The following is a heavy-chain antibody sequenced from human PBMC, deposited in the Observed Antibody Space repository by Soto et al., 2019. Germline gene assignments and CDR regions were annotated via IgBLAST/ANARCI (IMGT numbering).Heavy chain of an antibody. CDR1: DGSISSRSSY. CDR2: INYSGST. Sequence: QLQLQESGPGLVKPSETLSLTCTVSDGSISSRSSYWGWIRQPPGKGLEWIGSINYSGSTYYNPSLKIRITISVDTSKNQFSLKLSSVTAADTAVYFCAKTGFWSDYRVADYWGQGTLVTVSS. V-gene: IGHV4-39*01. CDR3: AKTGFWSDYRVADY. D-gene: IGHD3-3*01. J-gene: IGHJ4*02.